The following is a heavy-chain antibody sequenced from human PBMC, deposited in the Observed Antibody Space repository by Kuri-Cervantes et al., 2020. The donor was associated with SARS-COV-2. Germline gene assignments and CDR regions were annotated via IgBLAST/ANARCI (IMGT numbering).Heavy chain of an antibody. J-gene: IGHJ5*02. Sequence: SETLSLTCTVSGGSISSGGYYWSWIRQPPGKGLEWIGYIYHSGSTYYNPSLKSRVTISVDTSKNQFSLKLSSVTAADTAVYYCAPQGRYSSSPNWFDPWGQGTLVTVSS. CDR2: IYHSGST. CDR3: APQGRYSSSPNWFDP. D-gene: IGHD6-13*01. V-gene: IGHV4-30-2*01. CDR1: GGSISSGGYY.